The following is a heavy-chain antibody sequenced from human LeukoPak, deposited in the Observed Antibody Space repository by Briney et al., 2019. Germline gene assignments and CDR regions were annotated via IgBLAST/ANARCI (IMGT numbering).Heavy chain of an antibody. D-gene: IGHD2-8*01. CDR2: IFPGDSDT. J-gene: IGHJ5*02. Sequence: GESLKISCKGYGDRFTSYWVAWVRQMPGKGLEWMGIIFPGDSDTRYSPSIQGQVTISVDRSISTAYLQWSSLKALATAISYRARRPLHSLIWLAPWGQGTLVTVSS. V-gene: IGHV5-51*01. CDR3: ARRPLHSLIWLAP. CDR1: GDRFTSYW.